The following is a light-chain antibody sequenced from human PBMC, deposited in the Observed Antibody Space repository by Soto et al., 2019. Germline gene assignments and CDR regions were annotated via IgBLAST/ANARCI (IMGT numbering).Light chain of an antibody. CDR2: GAS. CDR1: QSLSSY. CDR3: RQYCSSPSYT. Sequence: EIVLTQSPGTLSLSPGERATLSCRASQSLSSYLAWYQQKPGQAPRLLIYGASTRATGIPDRCSGSGSGTAFPLTISSLEPADLPAYYCRQYCSSPSYTFGQGTKLDI. V-gene: IGKV3-20*01. J-gene: IGKJ2*01.